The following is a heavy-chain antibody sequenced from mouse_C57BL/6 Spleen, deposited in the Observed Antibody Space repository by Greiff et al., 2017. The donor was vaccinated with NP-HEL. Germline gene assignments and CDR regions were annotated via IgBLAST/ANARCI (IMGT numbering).Heavy chain of an antibody. Sequence: VMLVESGPGLVAPSQSLSITCTVSGFSLTSYGVSWVRQPPGKGLEWRGVIWGDGSTNYHAALISRPSISKDNSKSQVFSKLNSLQTDDTAPYYCANWYFDVWGTGTTVTVSS. J-gene: IGHJ1*03. CDR2: IWGDGST. CDR1: GFSLTSYG. CDR3: ANWYFDV. V-gene: IGHV2-3*01.